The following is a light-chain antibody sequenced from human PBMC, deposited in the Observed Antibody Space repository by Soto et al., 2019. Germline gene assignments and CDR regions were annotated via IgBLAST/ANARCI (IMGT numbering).Light chain of an antibody. CDR2: ATS. CDR1: QTVSSY. J-gene: IGKJ5*01. Sequence: DIQMTQSPFSLSASFRDRVNITCRASQTVSSYLNWYQQKPGTVPKLLIYATSNLQSGVPSRFSGRGFGTDFTLTISSLQPEDFATYYCQQSFTTPSFGQGTRLEI. CDR3: QQSFTTPS. V-gene: IGKV1-39*01.